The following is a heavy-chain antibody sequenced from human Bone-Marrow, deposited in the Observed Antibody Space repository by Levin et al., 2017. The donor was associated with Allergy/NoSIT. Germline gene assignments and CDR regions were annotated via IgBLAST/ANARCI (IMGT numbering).Heavy chain of an antibody. J-gene: IGHJ4*02. CDR3: ARHHPGDCSGGSCYSAIDY. D-gene: IGHD2-15*01. V-gene: IGHV3-21*01. Sequence: PGESLKISCAASGFTFSSYSMNWVRQAPGKGLEWVSSISSSSSYIYYADSVKGRFTISRDNAKNSLYLQMNSLRAEDTAVYYCARHHPGDCSGGSCYSAIDYWGQGTLVTVSS. CDR2: ISSSSSYI. CDR1: GFTFSSYS.